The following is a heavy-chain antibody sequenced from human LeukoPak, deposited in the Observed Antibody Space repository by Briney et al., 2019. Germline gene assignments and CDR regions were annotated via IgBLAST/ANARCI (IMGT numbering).Heavy chain of an antibody. Sequence: GGSLRLPCAASGFTFSSYAMHWVRQAPGKGLEWVAVISYDGSNKYYADSVKGRFTISRGNSKNTLYLQMNSLRAEDTAVYYCAREGYYYDSSGYYYIDYWGQGTLVTVSS. CDR2: ISYDGSNK. V-gene: IGHV3-30*04. D-gene: IGHD3-22*01. CDR1: GFTFSSYA. CDR3: AREGYYYDSSGYYYIDY. J-gene: IGHJ4*02.